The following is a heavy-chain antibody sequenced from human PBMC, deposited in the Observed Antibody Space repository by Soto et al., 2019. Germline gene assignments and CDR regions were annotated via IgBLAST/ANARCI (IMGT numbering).Heavy chain of an antibody. J-gene: IGHJ4*02. CDR3: TRAAIRGELLEY. CDR1: GFAFNNYG. V-gene: IGHV3-33*01. CDR2: IWHDGSNK. Sequence: QVQLVESGGGVVQPGRSLRLSCAASGFAFNNYGMHWVRQAPGKGLEWVALIWHDGSNKGYADSVKGRFTISRDNSKHTLNLQMNSLRVEDTAVYYCTRAAIRGELLEYWGQGTQVTVSS. D-gene: IGHD1-26*01.